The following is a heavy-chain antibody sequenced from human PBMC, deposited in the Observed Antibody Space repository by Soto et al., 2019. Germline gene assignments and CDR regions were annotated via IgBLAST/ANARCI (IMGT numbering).Heavy chain of an antibody. CDR1: GYTFTSYA. CDR2: INAGNGNT. Sequence: VKVSCKASGYTFTSYAMHWVRQAPGQRLEWMGWINAGNGNTKYSQKFQGRVTITRDTSASTAYMELSSLRSEDTAVYYCARDPGIAVAGPYYYYGMDVWGQGTTVTVSS. D-gene: IGHD6-19*01. J-gene: IGHJ6*02. V-gene: IGHV1-3*01. CDR3: ARDPGIAVAGPYYYYGMDV.